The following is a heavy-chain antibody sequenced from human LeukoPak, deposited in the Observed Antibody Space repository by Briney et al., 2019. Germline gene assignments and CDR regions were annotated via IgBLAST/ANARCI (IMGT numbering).Heavy chain of an antibody. V-gene: IGHV1-8*01. CDR3: ARGHYYDSSGSYAFDI. J-gene: IGHJ3*02. D-gene: IGHD3-22*01. Sequence: GASVKVSCKASGYTFTSYDINWVRQATGQGLEWMGWMNPNSGNTGYAQKFQGRVTTTRNTSISTAYMELSSLRSEDTAVYYCARGHYYDSSGSYAFDIWGQGTMVTVSS. CDR2: MNPNSGNT. CDR1: GYTFTSYD.